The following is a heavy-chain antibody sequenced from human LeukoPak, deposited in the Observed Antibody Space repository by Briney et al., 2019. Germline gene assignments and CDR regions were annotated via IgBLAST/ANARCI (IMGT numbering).Heavy chain of an antibody. CDR2: ISYDGSNK. CDR1: GFTFSSYG. Sequence: GGSLRLSCAASGFTFSSYGMHWVRQAPGKGLECVAVISYDGSNKYYADSVKGRFTISRDNSKNTLYLQMNSLRAEDTAVYYCAKDRSMIVPHTFDYWGQGTLVTVSS. CDR3: AKDRSMIVPHTFDY. J-gene: IGHJ4*02. D-gene: IGHD3-22*01. V-gene: IGHV3-30*18.